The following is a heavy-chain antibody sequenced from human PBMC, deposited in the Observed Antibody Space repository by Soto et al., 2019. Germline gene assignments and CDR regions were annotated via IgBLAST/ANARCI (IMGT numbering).Heavy chain of an antibody. D-gene: IGHD3-9*01. V-gene: IGHV4-31*03. CDR1: GGSISSSGYY. Sequence: ASETLSLTCTVSGGSISSSGYYWNWVRQHPGKDLEWIGYMHYSGNANYNPSLRSRITISLDTSKNQFSLKLSSVTAADTAVYYCSGSPSLFGRYGWFDPWGQGTLVTVSS. CDR3: SGSPSLFGRYGWFDP. CDR2: MHYSGNA. J-gene: IGHJ5*02.